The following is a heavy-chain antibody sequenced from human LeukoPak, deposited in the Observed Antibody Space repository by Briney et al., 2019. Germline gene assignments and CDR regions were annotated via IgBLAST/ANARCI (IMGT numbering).Heavy chain of an antibody. D-gene: IGHD3-22*01. CDR1: GGSISSGGYY. Sequence: SETLSLTCTVSGGSISSGGYYWSWIRQHPGKGLEWIGYIYYSGSTYYNPSLKSRVTISVDTSKNQFSLKLSSVTAADTAVYYCAGHDSSGTYFQHWGQGTLVTVSS. V-gene: IGHV4-31*03. J-gene: IGHJ1*01. CDR3: AGHDSSGTYFQH. CDR2: IYYSGST.